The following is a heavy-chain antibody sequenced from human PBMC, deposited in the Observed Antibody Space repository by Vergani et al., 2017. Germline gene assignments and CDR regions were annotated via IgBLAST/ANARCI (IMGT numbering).Heavy chain of an antibody. CDR3: ASADYYDSSGYWYYFDY. V-gene: IGHV1-69*13. Sequence: QVQLVQSGAEVKKPGASVKVSCKASGYTFTSYGISWVRQAPGQGLEWMGGIIPIFGTANYAQKFQGRVTITADESTSTAYMELSSLRSEDTAVYYCASADYYDSSGYWYYFDYWGQGTLVTVSS. J-gene: IGHJ4*02. CDR1: GYTFTSYG. D-gene: IGHD3-22*01. CDR2: IIPIFGTA.